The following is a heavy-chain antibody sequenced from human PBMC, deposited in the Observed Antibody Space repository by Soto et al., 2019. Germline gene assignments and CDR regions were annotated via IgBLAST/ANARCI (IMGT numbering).Heavy chain of an antibody. Sequence: EVQLVESGGGLVQPGRSLRLSCAASGFTFDDYAMHWVRQAPGKGLEWVSGISWNSGRIDYAVSVKGRFTISRDNAKNSLYLQMNSLRAEDTALYYCAKVYDSSGYDAFDIWGQGTMVTVSS. D-gene: IGHD3-22*01. V-gene: IGHV3-9*01. J-gene: IGHJ3*02. CDR2: ISWNSGRI. CDR3: AKVYDSSGYDAFDI. CDR1: GFTFDDYA.